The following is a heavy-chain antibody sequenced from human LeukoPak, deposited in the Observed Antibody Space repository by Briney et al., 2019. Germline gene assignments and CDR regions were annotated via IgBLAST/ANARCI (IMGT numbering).Heavy chain of an antibody. CDR3: ARPQRQYQLLHKPLDWFDP. CDR1: GGSISSYY. J-gene: IGHJ5*02. Sequence: SETLSLTCTVSGGSISSYYWSWIRQPAGKGLEWIGRIYTSGSTNYNPSLKSRVTMSVDTSKNQFSLKLSSVTAADTAVYYCARPQRQYQLLHKPLDWFDPWGQGTLVTVSS. D-gene: IGHD2-2*01. V-gene: IGHV4-4*07. CDR2: IYTSGST.